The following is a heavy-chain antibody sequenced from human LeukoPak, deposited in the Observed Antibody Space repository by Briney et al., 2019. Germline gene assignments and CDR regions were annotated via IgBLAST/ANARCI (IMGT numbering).Heavy chain of an antibody. CDR3: GAYIVGALDAFDI. CDR2: IYYSGST. V-gene: IGHV4-31*03. J-gene: IGHJ3*02. Sequence: PSETLSLTCTVSGGSISSGGYYWSWIRQHPGKGLEWIGYIYYSGSTYYNPSLKSRVTISVDTSKNQFSLKLSSVTAADTAVYYCGAYIVGALDAFDIWGQGTMVTVSS. D-gene: IGHD1-26*01. CDR1: GGSISSGGYY.